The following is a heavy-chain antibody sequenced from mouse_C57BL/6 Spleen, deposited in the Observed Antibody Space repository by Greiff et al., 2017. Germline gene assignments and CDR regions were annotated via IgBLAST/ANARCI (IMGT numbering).Heavy chain of an antibody. D-gene: IGHD1-1*01. CDR2: IYPGSGST. CDR1: GYTFTSYW. Sequence: VQLQESGAELVKPGASVKMSCKASGYTFTSYWITWVKQRPGQGLEWIGDIYPGSGSTNYNEKFKSKATLTVDTSSSTAYMQLSSLTSEDSAVYYCARDYGSSYGWFAYWGQGTLVTVSA. J-gene: IGHJ3*01. CDR3: ARDYGSSYGWFAY. V-gene: IGHV1-55*01.